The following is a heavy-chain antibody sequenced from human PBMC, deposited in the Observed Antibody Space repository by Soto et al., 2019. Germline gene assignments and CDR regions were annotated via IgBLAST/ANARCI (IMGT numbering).Heavy chain of an antibody. CDR1: GYSLTELS. CDR3: ATVRGVGRYWFDT. V-gene: IGHV1-24*01. Sequence: ASVKVSCKVSGYSLTELSIHWARQAPGKGLEWMGGFDPKDGKVVYAQTLAARVTMTEDTATDTVYMELESLTSEDTAVYHCATVRGVGRYWFDTWGPGILVTVSS. J-gene: IGHJ5*02. CDR2: FDPKDGKV. D-gene: IGHD2-8*02.